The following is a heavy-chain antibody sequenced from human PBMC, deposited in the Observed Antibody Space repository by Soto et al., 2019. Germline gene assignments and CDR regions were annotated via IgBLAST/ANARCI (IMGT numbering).Heavy chain of an antibody. J-gene: IGHJ4*02. D-gene: IGHD3-22*01. CDR1: GFTFGAYA. CDR2: SSYDGRNI. CDR3: AKDLYSGGYYYFYS. V-gene: IGHV3-30*18. Sequence: GGSMRLSCAASGFTFGAYAMHWVRQAPDKGLEWMALSSYDGRNIHYADSVKGRFSISRDNSKNTLYLQMNSLRAEDTVVYYCAKDLYSGGYYYFYSWGQGTLVTVSS.